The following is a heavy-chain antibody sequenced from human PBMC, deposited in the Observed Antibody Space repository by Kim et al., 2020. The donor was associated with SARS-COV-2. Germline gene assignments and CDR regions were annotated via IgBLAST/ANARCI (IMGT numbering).Heavy chain of an antibody. Sequence: AHSVKGRFTISRDNAKNSLYLQMNSLRDEDTAVYYCGRDRSSGWYGVNDYWGQGTLVTVSS. J-gene: IGHJ4*02. D-gene: IGHD6-19*01. V-gene: IGHV3-48*02. CDR3: GRDRSSGWYGVNDY.